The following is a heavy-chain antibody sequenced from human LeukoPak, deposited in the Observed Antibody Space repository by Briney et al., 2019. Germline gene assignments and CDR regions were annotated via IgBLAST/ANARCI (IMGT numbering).Heavy chain of an antibody. Sequence: GASVKVSCKASGYTFTSYDINWVRQATGQGLEWMGWMNPNSGNTGYAQKFQGRVTMTRNTSISTAYMELSSLRAEDTAVYYCARDAYGDSAPSPRYYFDYWGQGTLVTVSS. D-gene: IGHD4-17*01. V-gene: IGHV1-8*01. CDR3: ARDAYGDSAPSPRYYFDY. CDR1: GYTFTSYD. CDR2: MNPNSGNT. J-gene: IGHJ4*02.